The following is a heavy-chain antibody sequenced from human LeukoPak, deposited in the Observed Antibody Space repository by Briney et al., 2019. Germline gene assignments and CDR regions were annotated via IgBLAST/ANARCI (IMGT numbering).Heavy chain of an antibody. CDR3: SRVSMAAVGGTGDWYFDL. D-gene: IGHD6-13*01. CDR1: GGSISSYY. V-gene: IGHV4-59*01. CDR2: IYYSGTT. J-gene: IGHJ2*01. Sequence: SETLSLTCTVSGGSISSYYWSWIRQPPGKGLEWIGYIYYSGTTNYNPSLKSRVTISVDTSKNQFSLKLSSVTAADTAVYYCSRVSMAAVGGTGDWYFDLWGRGTLVTVSS.